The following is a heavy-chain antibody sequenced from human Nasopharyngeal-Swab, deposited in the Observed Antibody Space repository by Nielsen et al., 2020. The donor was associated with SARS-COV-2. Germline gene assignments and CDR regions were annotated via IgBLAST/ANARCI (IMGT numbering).Heavy chain of an antibody. CDR2: IYYSGST. Sequence: SEPLSLTCTVSGGSISSYSWSWIRQPPGKGLEWIGLIYYSGSTNYNPPLKSPVTISVDTSENQFSLKLRSVTAADTAVYYCAREMASFDNWGQGTLVTVSS. CDR1: GGSISSYS. CDR3: AREMASFDN. D-gene: IGHD5-24*01. J-gene: IGHJ4*02. V-gene: IGHV4-59*01.